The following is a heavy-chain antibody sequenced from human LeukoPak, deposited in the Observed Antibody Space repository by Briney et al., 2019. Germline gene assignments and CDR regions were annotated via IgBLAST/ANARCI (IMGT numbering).Heavy chain of an antibody. CDR1: GGTFSSYA. J-gene: IGHJ6*03. D-gene: IGHD5-18*01. V-gene: IGHV1-69*05. CDR2: IIPIFGTA. CDR3: AASDTAMVPHYYYYYMDV. Sequence: SVKVSCKASGGTFSSYAISWVRQAPGQGLEWMGGIIPIFGTANYAQKFQGRVTITTDESTSTAYMELSSLRSEDTAVYYCAASDTAMVPHYYYYYMDVWGKGTTVTVPS.